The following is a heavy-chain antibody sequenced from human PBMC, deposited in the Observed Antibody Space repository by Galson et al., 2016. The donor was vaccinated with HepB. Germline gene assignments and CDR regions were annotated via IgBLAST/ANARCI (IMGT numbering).Heavy chain of an antibody. CDR2: IYHSGRT. Sequence: TLSLTCAVSGGSISSVGYSWSWIRQPPGKGLEWIGYIYHSGRTYYNASLKSRVTISIDRSKNQFSLQLSSVTAADTAVYSCARVTLAAAGSSDYWGQGTLVIVSS. D-gene: IGHD6-13*01. CDR3: ARVTLAAAGSSDY. V-gene: IGHV4-30-2*01. CDR1: GGSISSVGYS. J-gene: IGHJ4*02.